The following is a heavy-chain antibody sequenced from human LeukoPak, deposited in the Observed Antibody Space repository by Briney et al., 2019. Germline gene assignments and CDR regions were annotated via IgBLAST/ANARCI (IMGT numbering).Heavy chain of an antibody. CDR2: VWADGSNT. D-gene: IGHD2-15*01. Sequence: GRSLRLFCTASGLTFNIYPMHWVRQAPGKGLEWVGVVWADGSNTYYGDSVKGRFTISRDNSENTLYLQMNSLRIDDTAVYYCARGLPSEGYLRDTWGQGTLVTVSS. CDR1: GLTFNIYP. J-gene: IGHJ5*02. V-gene: IGHV3-33*01. CDR3: ARGLPSEGYLRDT.